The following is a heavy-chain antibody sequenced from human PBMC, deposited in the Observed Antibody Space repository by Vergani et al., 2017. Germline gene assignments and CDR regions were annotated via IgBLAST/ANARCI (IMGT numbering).Heavy chain of an antibody. CDR1: GGSISSYY. CDR2: IYYSGST. J-gene: IGHJ4*02. D-gene: IGHD6-13*01. Sequence: QVQLQESGPGLVKPSETLSLTCTVSGGSISSYYWSWIRQPAGKGLEWIGYIYYSGSTNYNPSLKSRVTISVDTSKNQFSLKLSSVTAADTAVYYCARREIAAAGTNFDYWGQGTLVTVSS. CDR3: ARREIAAAGTNFDY. V-gene: IGHV4-59*12.